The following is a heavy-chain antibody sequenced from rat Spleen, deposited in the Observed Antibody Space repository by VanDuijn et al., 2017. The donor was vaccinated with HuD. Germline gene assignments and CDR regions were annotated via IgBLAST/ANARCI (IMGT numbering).Heavy chain of an antibody. CDR1: GFTFSNYY. J-gene: IGHJ3*01. CDR2: ITTGGGNT. CDR3: ARQDTSGYSNWFTY. Sequence: EVQLVESGGGFVQPGRSMKLSCVVSGFTFSNYYMAWVRQAPTKGLEWVATITTGGGNTYYRDSVKGRFTISRDNTRSTQFLQMDSLRSEDTATYYCARQDTSGYSNWFTYWGQGTLVTVSS. V-gene: IGHV5-25*01. D-gene: IGHD4-3*01.